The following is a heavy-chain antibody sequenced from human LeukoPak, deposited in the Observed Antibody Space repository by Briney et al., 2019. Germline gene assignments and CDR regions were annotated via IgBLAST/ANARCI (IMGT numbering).Heavy chain of an antibody. CDR2: ISSSGSTI. CDR3: AGDPNKVSSGYFDY. J-gene: IGHJ4*02. V-gene: IGHV3-11*01. Sequence: GGSLRLSCAASGFTFSDYYMSWIRQAPGKGLEWVSYISSSGSTIYYADSVKGRFTISRDNAKNSLYLQMNSLRAEDTAVYYCAGDPNKVSSGYFDYWGQGTLVTVSS. D-gene: IGHD3-22*01. CDR1: GFTFSDYY.